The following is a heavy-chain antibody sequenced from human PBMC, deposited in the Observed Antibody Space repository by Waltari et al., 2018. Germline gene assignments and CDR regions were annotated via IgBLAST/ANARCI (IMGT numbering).Heavy chain of an antibody. CDR3: TRGIHSSFDI. CDR1: GDSISSNSVA. Sequence: QVQLQQSGPGLVKPSQTLSLTCAISGDSISSNSVAWNWIRQYPSRGLEWLGRTYYRSKWFNDYAVSVKSRITINPDTSKNQFSLQLSSLTPEDTAVYYCTRGIHSSFDIWGQGTMVTVSS. V-gene: IGHV6-1*01. D-gene: IGHD2-21*01. CDR2: TYYRSKWFN. J-gene: IGHJ3*02.